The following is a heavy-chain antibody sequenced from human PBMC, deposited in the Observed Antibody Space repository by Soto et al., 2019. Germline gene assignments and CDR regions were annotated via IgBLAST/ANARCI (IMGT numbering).Heavy chain of an antibody. Sequence: PRGALRLSCAASGLTFSNYAMNWVRQAPGKGLEWVSVISGIGGSASYADSVQGRFTISRDNSNNTLYLQMNSLRAEDTAIYSCVREGSGWYSRGSFDFWGRGTMVTVSS. D-gene: IGHD6-19*01. CDR2: ISGIGGSA. J-gene: IGHJ3*01. CDR3: VREGSGWYSRGSFDF. CDR1: GLTFSNYA. V-gene: IGHV3-23*01.